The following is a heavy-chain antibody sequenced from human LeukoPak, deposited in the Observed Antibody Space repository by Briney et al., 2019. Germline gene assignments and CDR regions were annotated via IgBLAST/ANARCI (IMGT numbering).Heavy chain of an antibody. Sequence: GGSLRLSCAASGFTFSSYSMNWVRQAPGKGLEWVSSISSSSSYIYYADSVKGRFTISRDNAKNSLYLQMNSLRAEDTAVYYCARTLTGYCSGGSCYSGRFGGPLDYWGQGTLVTVSS. CDR2: ISSSSSYI. D-gene: IGHD2-15*01. CDR3: ARTLTGYCSGGSCYSGRFGGPLDY. J-gene: IGHJ4*02. CDR1: GFTFSSYS. V-gene: IGHV3-21*01.